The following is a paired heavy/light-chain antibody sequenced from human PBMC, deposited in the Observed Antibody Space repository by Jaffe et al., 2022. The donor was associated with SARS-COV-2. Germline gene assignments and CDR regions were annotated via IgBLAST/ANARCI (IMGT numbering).Heavy chain of an antibody. Sequence: EVKLVESGGGLVKPGGSLRLSCAASGFTFNTAWMSWVRQAPGKGLEWVGRIKGKIDGGTADYPAPVRGRFTISRDDSKNTLYLQMNSLKTEDTAVYYCVRESDLIDSWGQGTLVTVSS. CDR3: VRESDLIDS. CDR2: IKGKIDGGTA. CDR1: GFTFNTAW. V-gene: IGHV3-15*01. J-gene: IGHJ4*02.
Light chain of an antibody. J-gene: IGLJ1*01. V-gene: IGLV1-44*01. CDR3: LTWDDSLHGYV. CDR2: HNN. CDR1: RSNIGINS. Sequence: QSVLTQPPSASGTPGQRVTISCSGSRSNIGINSVNWYQQLPGTAPKLFIYHNNQRPSGVPDRFSGSKSGTSASLAISGLQSEDEADYHCLTWDDSLHGYVFGTGTRVTVL.